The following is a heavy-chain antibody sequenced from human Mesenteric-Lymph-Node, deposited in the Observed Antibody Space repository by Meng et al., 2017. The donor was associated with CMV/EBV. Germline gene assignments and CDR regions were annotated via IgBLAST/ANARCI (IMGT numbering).Heavy chain of an antibody. CDR2: MRPGGGST. CDR1: DYTFTSDY. V-gene: IGHV1-46*01. J-gene: IGHJ4*02. D-gene: IGHD3-10*01. Sequence: ASVKVSCKASDYTFTSDYFHWVRQAPGQGLEWMGIMRPGGGSTIYAQRFQGRVTMIRDTSTSTVYMELSSLTSEDTAVYYCARVSRVWFGELPLDYWGQGTLVTVSS. CDR3: ARVSRVWFGELPLDY.